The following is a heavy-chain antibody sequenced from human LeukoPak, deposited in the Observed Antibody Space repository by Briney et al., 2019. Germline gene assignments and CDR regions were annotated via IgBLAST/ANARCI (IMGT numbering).Heavy chain of an antibody. D-gene: IGHD2-15*01. Sequence: GWSLRLSCAASGFTFSSYWMTWVRQAPGQGLEWVANIKQDGSAKYYVDSVKGRFTISRDNAKNSLYLQMNSLRVEDTAVYYCTRDTGCSGGACYSFYDYWGQGTLVTVSS. V-gene: IGHV3-7*01. CDR2: IKQDGSAK. J-gene: IGHJ4*02. CDR1: GFTFSSYW. CDR3: TRDTGCSGGACYSFYDY.